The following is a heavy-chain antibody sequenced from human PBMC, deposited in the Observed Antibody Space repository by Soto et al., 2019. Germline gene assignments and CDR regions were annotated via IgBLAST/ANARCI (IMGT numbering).Heavy chain of an antibody. J-gene: IGHJ4*02. CDR1: GFAVSSNY. V-gene: IGHV3-53*01. Sequence: AGPLRLTCAASGFAVSSNYMSWVRQAPGKGLEWVAVIYSGGSTYYADTVKGRFTISIDISKNKLYLQMNSLSAADTAVYYCARGVFGGFSFFDYGGQGTRVTVS. D-gene: IGHD2-8*01. CDR2: IYSGGST. CDR3: ARGVFGGFSFFDY.